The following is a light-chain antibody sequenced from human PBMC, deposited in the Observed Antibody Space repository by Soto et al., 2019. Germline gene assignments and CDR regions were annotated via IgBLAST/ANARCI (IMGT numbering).Light chain of an antibody. J-gene: IGKJ1*01. V-gene: IGKV3-20*01. CDR2: GAS. Sequence: EIVLTQSPGTLSLSPGERATLSCRASESVRNDHLAWYQRKPGQAPRLLIYGASYSTTDIPYRFSGSGSGTDFTLTIARLEAEDFEVYSCQQYGSTPPTFGLGTKVEI. CDR1: ESVRNDH. CDR3: QQYGSTPPT.